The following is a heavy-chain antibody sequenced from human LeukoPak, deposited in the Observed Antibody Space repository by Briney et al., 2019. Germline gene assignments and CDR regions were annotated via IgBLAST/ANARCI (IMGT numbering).Heavy chain of an antibody. CDR2: IYYSGST. Sequence: PSETLSLTCTVSGGSVSGGSYYWSWIRQPPGEGLEWIGYIYYSGSTNYNPSLKSRVTISVDTSKNQFSLKLSSVTAADTAVYYCARVTNVLRFLEWLPAVYYFDYWGQGTLVTVSS. D-gene: IGHD3-3*01. CDR1: GGSVSGGSYY. V-gene: IGHV4-61*01. CDR3: ARVTNVLRFLEWLPAVYYFDY. J-gene: IGHJ4*02.